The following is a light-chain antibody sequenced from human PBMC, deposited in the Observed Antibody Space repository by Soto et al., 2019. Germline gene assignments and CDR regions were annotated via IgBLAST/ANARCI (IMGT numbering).Light chain of an antibody. J-gene: IGKJ2*01. CDR3: QQYNSYLYT. CDR1: QSISSW. V-gene: IGKV1-5*03. Sequence: DIPMTQSPSTLSASVGDRVTITCRASQSISSWLAWYQQKPGKAPKLLIYKASSLESGVPSRFSGSGSGTEFTLTISSLQPDDFETYYCQQYNSYLYTFGQGTKLEIK. CDR2: KAS.